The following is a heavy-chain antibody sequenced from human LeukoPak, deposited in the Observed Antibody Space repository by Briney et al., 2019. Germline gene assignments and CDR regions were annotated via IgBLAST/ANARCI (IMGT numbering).Heavy chain of an antibody. CDR3: ARLGGGSRWSNFDY. Sequence: ASVKVSCKTSGYTFTGYYMHWVRQAPGQGLEWMGWISPNSGATNYAQKFQARVTMTGDTSISTAYMELSSLRSDDTAVYYCARLGGGSRWSNFDYWGQGTLVTVSS. CDR2: ISPNSGAT. V-gene: IGHV1-2*02. D-gene: IGHD6-13*01. CDR1: GYTFTGYY. J-gene: IGHJ4*02.